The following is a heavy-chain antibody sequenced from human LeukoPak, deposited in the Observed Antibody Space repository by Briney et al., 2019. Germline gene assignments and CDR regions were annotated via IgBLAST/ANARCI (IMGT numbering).Heavy chain of an antibody. CDR1: GFSFSNHN. Sequence: GGSLRLSCAASGFSFSNHNMNWVRQAPGKGLEWVSPISTSSSYIYYADSVKGRFTISRDNAKNSLYLQMNSLRAEDTAVYYCARLFGGVTTYDYWGQGAQVTVSS. J-gene: IGHJ4*02. V-gene: IGHV3-21*01. D-gene: IGHD2-8*02. CDR2: ISTSSSYI. CDR3: ARLFGGVTTYDY.